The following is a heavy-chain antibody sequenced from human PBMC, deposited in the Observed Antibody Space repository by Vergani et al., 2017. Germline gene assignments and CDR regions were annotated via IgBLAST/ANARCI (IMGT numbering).Heavy chain of an antibody. J-gene: IGHJ4*02. CDR2: IIPICGTA. CDR3: AGDHGYGGNAFDY. D-gene: IGHD4-23*01. V-gene: IGHV1-69*18. CDR1: GGTFSSYA. Sequence: QVQLVQSGAEVKKPGSSVKVSCKASGGTFSSYAISWVRQAPGQGLEWMGRIIPICGTANYAQKFQGRVTITADESTSTDYMELSSLISEDTAVYYCAGDHGYGGNAFDYWGQGTLVTVSS.